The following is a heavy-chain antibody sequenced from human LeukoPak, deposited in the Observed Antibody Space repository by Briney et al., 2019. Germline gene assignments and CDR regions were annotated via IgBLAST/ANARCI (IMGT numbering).Heavy chain of an antibody. CDR3: AKDSDTAMAH. CDR1: GFTFSTYG. D-gene: IGHD5-18*01. Sequence: GGSLRLSCAASGFTFSTYGMDWVRQAPGKGLEWVAVISYDGSNKYYADSVKGRFTISRDNSKNTLYLQMNSLRAEDTAVYYCAKDSDTAMAHWGQGTLVTVSS. J-gene: IGHJ4*02. CDR2: ISYDGSNK. V-gene: IGHV3-30*18.